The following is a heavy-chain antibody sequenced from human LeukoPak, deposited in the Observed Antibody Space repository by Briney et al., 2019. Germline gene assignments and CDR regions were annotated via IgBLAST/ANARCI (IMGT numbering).Heavy chain of an antibody. CDR2: IKQDGSEK. D-gene: IGHD5-24*01. Sequence: GGSLRLSCAASGFTFSSYWMSWVRQAPGKGLEWVAYIKQDGSEKYYVDSVKGRFTISRDNAKNSLYLQMNSLRAEDTAVYYCARDFREIDYYYYGMDVWGQGTTVTVSS. J-gene: IGHJ6*02. CDR1: GFTFSSYW. V-gene: IGHV3-7*01. CDR3: ARDFREIDYYYYGMDV.